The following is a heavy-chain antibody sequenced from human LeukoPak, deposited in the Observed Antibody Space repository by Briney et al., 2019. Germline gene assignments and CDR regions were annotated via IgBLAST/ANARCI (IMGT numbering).Heavy chain of an antibody. CDR3: ARDELVVAATEGVFDY. J-gene: IGHJ4*02. Sequence: SVKVSCKASGGTFSSYAISWVRQAPGQGLEWMGGIIPIFGTANYAQKFQGRVTITADKSTSTAYMELSSLRSEDTAVYYCARDELVVAATEGVFDYWGQGTLVTVSS. V-gene: IGHV1-69*06. CDR1: GGTFSSYA. CDR2: IIPIFGTA. D-gene: IGHD2-15*01.